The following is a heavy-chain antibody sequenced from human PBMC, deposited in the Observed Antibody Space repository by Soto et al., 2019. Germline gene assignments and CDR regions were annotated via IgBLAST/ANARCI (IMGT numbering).Heavy chain of an antibody. Sequence: SETLSLTCTVSGGSISSYYWSWIRQPPGKGLEWIGYIYYSGSTNYNPSLKSRVTISVDTSKNQFSLKLSSVTAADTAVYYCARCGTGGMYYFDYWGQGTLVTVSS. D-gene: IGHD3-16*01. J-gene: IGHJ4*02. CDR3: ARCGTGGMYYFDY. CDR1: GGSISSYY. CDR2: IYYSGST. V-gene: IGHV4-59*01.